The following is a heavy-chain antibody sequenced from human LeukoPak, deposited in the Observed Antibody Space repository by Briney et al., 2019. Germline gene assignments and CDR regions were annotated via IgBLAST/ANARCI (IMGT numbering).Heavy chain of an antibody. CDR3: ARGVGGSYYSVYYYYMDV. CDR2: MNPNSGNT. Sequence: ASVKVSCKASGYTFTSYDINWVRQATGQGLEWMGWMNPNSGNTGYAQKFQGRVTITRNTSISTAYMELSSLRSEDTAVYYCARGVGGSYYSVYYYYMDVWGKGTTVTVSS. CDR1: GYTFTSYD. J-gene: IGHJ6*03. D-gene: IGHD1-26*01. V-gene: IGHV1-8*03.